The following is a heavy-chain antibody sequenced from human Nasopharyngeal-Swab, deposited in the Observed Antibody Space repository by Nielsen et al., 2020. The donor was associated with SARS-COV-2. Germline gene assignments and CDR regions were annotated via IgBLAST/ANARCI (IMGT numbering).Heavy chain of an antibody. D-gene: IGHD1-1*01. CDR2: ISVSGGDH. V-gene: IGHV3-21*04. CDR3: VRGYRTLTPGHQALLRTTTNDPFDI. J-gene: IGHJ3*02. CDR1: DFTSEINA. Sequence: GGSLRLSCQASDFTSEINAFSWSRQPPAQGLEWVSGISVSGGDHYYADSVQGRFFISRENATKSVFLQMNTLRAEDTGRYFCVRGYRTLTPGHQALLRTTTNDPFDIWGQGTVVTGS.